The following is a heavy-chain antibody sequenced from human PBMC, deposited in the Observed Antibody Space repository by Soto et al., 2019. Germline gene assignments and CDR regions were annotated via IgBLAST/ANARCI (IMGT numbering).Heavy chain of an antibody. J-gene: IGHJ5*02. Sequence: QVQLVESGGGLVKPGGSLRLSCAASGFTFGDYDMSWIRQAPGKGLEWVSYISNGGSSIYYADSVKGRFTISRDNAKRSVFLQMNSLRAEDTAVYYCTRPCRYCNGGGPGNWFDPWGLGTLVTVSS. CDR1: GFTFGDYD. V-gene: IGHV3-11*01. CDR3: TRPCRYCNGGGPGNWFDP. CDR2: ISNGGSSI. D-gene: IGHD2-8*02.